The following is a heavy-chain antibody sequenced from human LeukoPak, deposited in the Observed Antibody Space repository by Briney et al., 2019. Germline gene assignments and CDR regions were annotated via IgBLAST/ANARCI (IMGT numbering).Heavy chain of an antibody. D-gene: IGHD3-10*01. CDR2: ICSGGSTT. CDR1: GFTFSDYH. Sequence: PGGSLRLSCAASGFTFSDYHMSWIRQTPGKGLEWLSYICSGGSTTYYADSVKGRFTISRDNAKNSLYLQMNSLRAEDTAVYHCARTYYYGSGNYNDAFDIWGQGTMVTVSS. J-gene: IGHJ3*02. V-gene: IGHV3-11*01. CDR3: ARTYYYGSGNYNDAFDI.